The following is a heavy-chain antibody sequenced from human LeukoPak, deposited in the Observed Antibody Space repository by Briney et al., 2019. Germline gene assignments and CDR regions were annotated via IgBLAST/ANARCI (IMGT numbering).Heavy chain of an antibody. CDR2: IYTSGST. J-gene: IGHJ4*02. V-gene: IGHV4-61*02. CDR1: GGSISRGSYY. CDR3: ARMRSRSLGDY. D-gene: IGHD2-2*01. Sequence: SETLSLTCTVSGGSISRGSYYWSWIRQPAGKGLEWIGRIYTSGSTNYNPSLKSRVTISVDTSKNQFSLRLSSVTAADTAVYYCARMRSRSLGDYWGQGTLVTVSS.